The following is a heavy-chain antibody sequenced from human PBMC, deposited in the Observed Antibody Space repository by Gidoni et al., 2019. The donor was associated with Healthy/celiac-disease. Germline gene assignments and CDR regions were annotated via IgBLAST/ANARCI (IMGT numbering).Heavy chain of an antibody. CDR1: GFTFSSYS. CDR3: ARDAPLPAAEAEGGDY. CDR2: ISSSSSYI. J-gene: IGHJ4*02. V-gene: IGHV3-21*01. D-gene: IGHD2-2*01. Sequence: EVQLVESGGGLVKPGGSLRLSGAASGFTFSSYSMNWVRQAPGKGLEWVSSISSSSSYIYYADSVKGRFTISRDNAKNSLYLQMNSLRAEDTAVYYCARDAPLPAAEAEGGDYWGQGTLVTVSS.